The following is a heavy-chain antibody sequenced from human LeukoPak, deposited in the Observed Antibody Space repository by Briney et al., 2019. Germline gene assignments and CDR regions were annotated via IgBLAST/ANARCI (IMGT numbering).Heavy chain of an antibody. CDR1: GGSFSGYY. CDR3: ARGRYYDFWSGYSYYYYYMDV. D-gene: IGHD3-3*01. CDR2: INHSGST. J-gene: IGHJ6*03. V-gene: IGHV4-34*01. Sequence: KPSETLSLTCAVYGGSFSGYYWSWIRQPPGKGLEWIGEINHSGSTNYNPSLKSRVTISVDTSKNQFSLKLSSVTAADTAVYYCARGRYYDFWSGYSYYYYYMDVWGKGTTVTVSS.